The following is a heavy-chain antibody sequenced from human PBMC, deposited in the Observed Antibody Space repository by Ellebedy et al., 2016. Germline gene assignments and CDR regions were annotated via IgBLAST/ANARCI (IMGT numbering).Heavy chain of an antibody. CDR1: GFTFSSYW. CDR2: IKQDGSEK. J-gene: IGHJ6*02. CDR3: ARASQDIVVVPAAPSMDV. Sequence: GGFLRLSCAASGFTFSSYWMSWVRQAPGKGLEWVANIKQDGSEKYYVDSVKGRFTISRDNAKNSLYLQMNSLRAEDTAVYYCARASQDIVVVPAAPSMDVWGQGTTVTVSS. D-gene: IGHD2-2*01. V-gene: IGHV3-7*03.